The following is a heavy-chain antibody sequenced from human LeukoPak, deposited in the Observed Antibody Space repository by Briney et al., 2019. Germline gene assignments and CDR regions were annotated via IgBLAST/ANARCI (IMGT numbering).Heavy chain of an antibody. CDR2: ISSSSSYI. D-gene: IGHD5-12*01. CDR1: GFTFSRYS. CDR3: ARDLLGSDYETYYFDY. J-gene: IGHJ4*02. V-gene: IGHV3-21*01. Sequence: GGSLRLSCAASGFTFSRYSMNWVRQAPGKGLEWVSSISSSSSYIYYADSVKGRFTISRDNAKNSLFLQMNSLRAEDTAVYYCARDLLGSDYETYYFDYWGQGTLVTVSS.